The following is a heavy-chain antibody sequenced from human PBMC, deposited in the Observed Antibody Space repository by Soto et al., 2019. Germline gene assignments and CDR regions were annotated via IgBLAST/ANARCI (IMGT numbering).Heavy chain of an antibody. Sequence: SETLSLTCTVSAGSISSHYWNWIRQSPGKGLERIGYIYYSGSTNYNPSFKSRVAISVDRSKNQFSLKLNSVTAADTAVYYCARQLDITGWYLTFDSWGRGILVTVSS. CDR1: AGSISSHY. CDR2: IYYSGST. J-gene: IGHJ4*02. CDR3: ARQLDITGWYLTFDS. D-gene: IGHD6-19*01. V-gene: IGHV4-59*08.